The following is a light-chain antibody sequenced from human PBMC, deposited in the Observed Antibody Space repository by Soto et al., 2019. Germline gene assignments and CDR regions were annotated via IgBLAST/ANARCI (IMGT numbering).Light chain of an antibody. J-gene: IGKJ4*01. CDR2: GAS. V-gene: IGKV3-15*01. CDR3: QQYHNWPIT. CDR1: QSVSSN. Sequence: EIVLTQSPATLSVSPGERATLSCRASQSVSSNLAWYQQKPGQAPRLLIYGASTRATGVPARFGGSGSGTEFTLIISSLQSEDFVVYYCQQYHNWPITFGGVTKVEIK.